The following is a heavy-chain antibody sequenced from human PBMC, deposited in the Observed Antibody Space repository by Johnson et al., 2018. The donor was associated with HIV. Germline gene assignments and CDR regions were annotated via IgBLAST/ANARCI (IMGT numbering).Heavy chain of an antibody. V-gene: IGHV3-30*04. CDR1: GFTFSSYA. D-gene: IGHD5-18*01. Sequence: QVQLVESGGGVVQPGRSLRVSCGTSGFTFSSYAMHWVRQAPGKGLEWVAVISYDGSNKYYADSVKGRFTISRDNSKNTLYLQMNSLRAEDTAVYYCARVDPAHDALYIWCQGTMVTVSS. CDR3: ARVDPAHDALYI. CDR2: ISYDGSNK. J-gene: IGHJ3*02.